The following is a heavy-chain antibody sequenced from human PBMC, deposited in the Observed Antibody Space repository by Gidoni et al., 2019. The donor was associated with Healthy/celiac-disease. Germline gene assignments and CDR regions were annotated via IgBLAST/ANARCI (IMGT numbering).Heavy chain of an antibody. CDR1: GFTFRNAW. V-gene: IGHV3-15*01. J-gene: IGHJ4*02. CDR2: IKSKTDGGTT. CDR3: TTDIQDGGGNYY. D-gene: IGHD2-21*01. Sequence: GSLILSCAASGFTFRNAWMSWVRQAPGKVLEGVGRIKSKTDGGTTDYAAPVKGRFTISRDDTKNTLYLQMNSRKTEDKAVDYCTTDIQDGGGNYYWGQGTLVTVSS.